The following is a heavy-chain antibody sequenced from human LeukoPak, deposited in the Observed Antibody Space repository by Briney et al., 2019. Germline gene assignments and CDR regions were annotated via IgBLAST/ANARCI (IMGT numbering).Heavy chain of an antibody. CDR3: ARASGSGGPKGNWFDP. CDR1: GYTFTGYY. V-gene: IGHV1-2*02. D-gene: IGHD3-3*01. Sequence: ASVKVSCKASGYTFTGYYMHWVRQAPGQGLEWMGWINPNSGGTNYAQKFQGRVTMTRDTSISTAYMELSRLRSDDTAVYYCARASGSGGPKGNWFDPWGQGTLVTVSS. J-gene: IGHJ5*02. CDR2: INPNSGGT.